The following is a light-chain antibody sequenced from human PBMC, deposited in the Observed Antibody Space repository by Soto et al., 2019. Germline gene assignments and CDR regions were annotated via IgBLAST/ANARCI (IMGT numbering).Light chain of an antibody. J-gene: IGLJ3*02. CDR3: ASYAGSNIVM. CDR1: SSDIGAYNY. V-gene: IGLV2-8*01. CDR2: EVS. Sequence: QSVLTQPPSASGSPGQSVTISCTGTSSDIGAYNYVSWYQQHPGKAPKLMIYEVSKRPSGVPDRFSGSKSGNTASLTVSGLQTDDEGDYYCASYAGSNIVMFGGGTKLTVL.